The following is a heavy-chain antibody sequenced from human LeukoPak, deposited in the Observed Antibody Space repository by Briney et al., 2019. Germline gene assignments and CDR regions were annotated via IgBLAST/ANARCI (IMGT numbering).Heavy chain of an antibody. CDR3: AREDQYYYMDV. Sequence: ASVKVSCKASGGTFSSYAISWVRQAPGPGLEWMGGIIPIFGTANYAQKFQGRVTITADKSTSTAYMELSSLRSEDTAVYYCAREDQYYYMDVWGKGTTVTVSS. J-gene: IGHJ6*03. CDR2: IIPIFGTA. V-gene: IGHV1-69*06. CDR1: GGTFSSYA.